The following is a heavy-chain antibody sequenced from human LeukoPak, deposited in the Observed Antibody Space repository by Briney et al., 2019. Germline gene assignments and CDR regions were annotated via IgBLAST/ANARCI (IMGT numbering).Heavy chain of an antibody. V-gene: IGHV1-2*02. Sequence: GASVKVSCKASGYTFTSYGISWVRQAPGQGLEWMGWINPNSGGTNYAQKFQGRVTMTRDTSISTAYMELSRLRSDDTAVYYCAREAAGRFYWGQGTLVTVSS. CDR2: INPNSGGT. J-gene: IGHJ4*02. CDR3: AREAAGRFY. CDR1: GYTFTSYG. D-gene: IGHD6-13*01.